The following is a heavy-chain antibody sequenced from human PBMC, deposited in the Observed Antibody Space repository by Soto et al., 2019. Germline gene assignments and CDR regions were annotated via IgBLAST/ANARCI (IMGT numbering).Heavy chain of an antibody. CDR3: ARSPHTIFGVVALDY. Sequence: GASVTVSCKASGYTFTSYAMHWVRQAPGQRLEWMGWINAGNGNTKYSQKFQGRVTITRDTSASTAYMELSSLRSEDTAVYYCARSPHTIFGVVALDYWGQGTLVTVSS. D-gene: IGHD3-3*01. V-gene: IGHV1-3*01. CDR1: GYTFTSYA. J-gene: IGHJ4*02. CDR2: INAGNGNT.